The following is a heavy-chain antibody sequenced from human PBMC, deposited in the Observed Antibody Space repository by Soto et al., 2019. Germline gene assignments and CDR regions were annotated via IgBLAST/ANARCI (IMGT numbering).Heavy chain of an antibody. CDR1: GGSISSSSYY. CDR3: ARLNTAFGDFDY. D-gene: IGHD2-21*01. Sequence: SETLSLTCTVSGGSISSSSYYRGWIRQPPGKGLEWIGSIYYSGSTYYNPSLKSRVTISVDTSKNQFSLKLSSVTAADTAVYYCARLNTAFGDFDYWGQGTLVTVSS. J-gene: IGHJ4*02. V-gene: IGHV4-39*01. CDR2: IYYSGST.